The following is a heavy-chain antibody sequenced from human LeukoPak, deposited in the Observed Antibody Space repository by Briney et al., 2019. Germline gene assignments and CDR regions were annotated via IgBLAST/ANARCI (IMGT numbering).Heavy chain of an antibody. CDR3: ARDGWFGDYNWFDP. CDR1: GYTFSSYS. CDR2: ISSASNTI. D-gene: IGHD3-10*01. V-gene: IGHV3-48*01. J-gene: IGHJ5*02. Sequence: GGSLRLSCAASGYTFSSYSMNWVRQAPGKGLEWVSYISSASNTIYYADSVKGRFTISRDNAKNSLYLQMNSLRAEDTAMYYCARDGWFGDYNWFDPWGQGTLVTVSS.